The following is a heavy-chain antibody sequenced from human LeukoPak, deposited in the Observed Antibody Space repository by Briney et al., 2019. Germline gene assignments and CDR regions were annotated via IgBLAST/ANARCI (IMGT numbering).Heavy chain of an antibody. CDR1: GFTFSDHY. J-gene: IGHJ3*02. Sequence: GGSLRLSCAASGFTFSDHYMDWVRQAPGKGLVWVSHMNGDGSSTTYADSVKGRFTISRDNAKNTLYLQMNRLKAEDTAVYYCARSVTDAFDIWGQGTMVTVSS. CDR3: ARSVTDAFDI. D-gene: IGHD3-3*01. CDR2: MNGDGSST. V-gene: IGHV3-74*01.